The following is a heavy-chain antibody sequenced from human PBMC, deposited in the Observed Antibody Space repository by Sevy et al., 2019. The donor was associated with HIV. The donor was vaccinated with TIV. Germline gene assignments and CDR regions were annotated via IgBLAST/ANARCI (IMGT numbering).Heavy chain of an antibody. CDR2: ISSSSSTI. Sequence: GGSLRLSCAASGFTFSSYSMNWVRQAPGKGLEWVSYISSSSSTIYYADSVKGRFTISRDNSKNSVYLQMNSLRDEDTAVYYCARVSDHYYGSGSYFDYWGQGTLVTVSS. CDR3: ARVSDHYYGSGSYFDY. J-gene: IGHJ4*02. D-gene: IGHD3-10*01. CDR1: GFTFSSYS. V-gene: IGHV3-48*02.